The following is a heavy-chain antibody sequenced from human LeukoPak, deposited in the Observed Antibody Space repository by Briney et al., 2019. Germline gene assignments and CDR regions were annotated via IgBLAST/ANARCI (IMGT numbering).Heavy chain of an antibody. D-gene: IGHD2-21*02. CDR3: AKGFRAYCGGDCYSDAFDI. V-gene: IGHV3-23*01. Sequence: GGSLRLSCAASGFTFSSYAMSWVRQAPGKGLEWVSAISGSGGSTYYADSVKGRFTISRDNSKNTLYLQMNSLRAEDTAVYYCAKGFRAYCGGDCYSDAFDIWGQGTMVTVPS. CDR1: GFTFSSYA. CDR2: ISGSGGST. J-gene: IGHJ3*02.